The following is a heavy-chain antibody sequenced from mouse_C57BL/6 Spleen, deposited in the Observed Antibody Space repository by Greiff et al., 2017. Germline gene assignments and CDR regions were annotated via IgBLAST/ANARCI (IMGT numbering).Heavy chain of an antibody. V-gene: IGHV7-3*01. CDR1: GFTFTDYY. J-gene: IGHJ3*01. Sequence: EVHLVESGGGLVQPGGSLSLSCAASGFTFTDYYMRWVRQPPGKALEWLAFIRNNANGYTTEYSASVKCRFTISRDNSQSILYLQMQALRAEDRSTYYCARYGNYVFAYWGKGTLVTVSA. CDR2: IRNNANGYTT. CDR3: ARYGNYVFAY. D-gene: IGHD2-1*01.